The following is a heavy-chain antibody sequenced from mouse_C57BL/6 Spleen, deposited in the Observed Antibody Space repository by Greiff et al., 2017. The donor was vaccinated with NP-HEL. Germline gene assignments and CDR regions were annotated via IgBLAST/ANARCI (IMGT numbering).Heavy chain of an antibody. CDR1: GYTFTDYN. CDR2: INPNNGGT. V-gene: IGHV1-18*01. Sequence: VQLQQSGPELVKPGASVKIPCKASGYTFTDYNMDWVKQSHGKSLEWIGDINPNNGGTIYNQKFKGKATLTVDKSSSTAYMELRSLTSEDTAVDYCARRVVAHWYFDVWGTGTTVTVSS. D-gene: IGHD1-1*02. J-gene: IGHJ1*03. CDR3: ARRVVAHWYFDV.